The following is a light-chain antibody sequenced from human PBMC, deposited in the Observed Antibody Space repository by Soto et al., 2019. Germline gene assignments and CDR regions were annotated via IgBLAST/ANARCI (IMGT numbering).Light chain of an antibody. CDR3: SSYAGSNNYV. CDR1: SSDVGGYNY. CDR2: EVT. Sequence: QSALTQPPSASVSPGQSVTISCTGSSSDVGGYNYVSWYQHHPGKAPKLIIYEVTKRPSGVPDRFSGSKSGNTASLTVSGLQAEDEADYYCSSYAGSNNYVLGTGTKLTVL. J-gene: IGLJ1*01. V-gene: IGLV2-8*01.